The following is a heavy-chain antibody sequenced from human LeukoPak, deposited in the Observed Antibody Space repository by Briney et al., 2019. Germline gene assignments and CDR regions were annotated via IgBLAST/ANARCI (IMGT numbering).Heavy chain of an antibody. CDR1: GGSISSTGYY. Sequence: SETLSLTCIVSGGSISSTGYYWGWIRQPPGKGLEWIASISYSGATYYNPSLKSRVTMSVDTSNNQISLKVSSVTAADTALYYCARTAVAAVNLDYWAREPWSPSPQ. J-gene: IGHJ4*02. D-gene: IGHD6-19*01. CDR3: ARTAVAAVNLDY. V-gene: IGHV4-39*01. CDR2: ISYSGAT.